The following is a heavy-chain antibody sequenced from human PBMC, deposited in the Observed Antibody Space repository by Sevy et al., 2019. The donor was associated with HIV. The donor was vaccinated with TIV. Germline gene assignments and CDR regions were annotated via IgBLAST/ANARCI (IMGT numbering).Heavy chain of an antibody. CDR3: ARDIVVVPAAIGGWFDP. D-gene: IGHD2-2*01. Sequence: SETLSLTCTVSGGSISSGDYYWSWIRQPPGKGLEWIGYIYYSGSTYHNPSLKSRVTISVDTSKNQFSLKLSSVTAADTAVYYCARDIVVVPAAIGGWFDPWGQGTLVTVSS. CDR1: GGSISSGDYY. J-gene: IGHJ5*02. V-gene: IGHV4-30-4*01. CDR2: IYYSGST.